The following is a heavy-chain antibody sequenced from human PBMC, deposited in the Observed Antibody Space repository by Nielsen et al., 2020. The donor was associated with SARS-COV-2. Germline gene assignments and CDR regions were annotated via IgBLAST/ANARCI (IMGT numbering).Heavy chain of an antibody. V-gene: IGHV3-30*01. Sequence: GRVTVSRDNSKNTVYLQMNSLRAEDTAVYYCARTYCSNGICYRFDYWGQGTLVTVSS. D-gene: IGHD2-8*01. CDR3: ARTYCSNGICYRFDY. J-gene: IGHJ4*02.